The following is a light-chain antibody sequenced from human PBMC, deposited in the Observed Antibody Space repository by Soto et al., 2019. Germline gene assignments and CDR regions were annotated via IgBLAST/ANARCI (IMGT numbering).Light chain of an antibody. CDR2: EVS. CDR1: SSDVGAYNY. CDR3: SSYTTTTTYV. V-gene: IGLV2-14*01. Sequence: QSVLTQHDSVSGSPAQSITISCTGTSSDVGAYNYVSWYQQHPGKAPKLMIYEVSNRPSGVSNRFSGSKSGNTASLTISGLQAEDEADYYCSSYTTTTTYVFGTGTKVTVL. J-gene: IGLJ1*01.